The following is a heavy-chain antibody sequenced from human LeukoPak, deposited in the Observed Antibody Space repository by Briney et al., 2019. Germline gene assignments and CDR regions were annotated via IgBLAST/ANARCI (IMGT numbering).Heavy chain of an antibody. V-gene: IGHV3-30*02. J-gene: IGHJ4*02. CDR1: GFTFSDLG. D-gene: IGHD2-8*01. Sequence: TGGSLRLSCAASGFTFSDLGMHWVRQAPGKGLEWVAFIRYDGSTRSYADSVKGRFTISRDNAKNSLYLQMNSLRAEDTAVYYCARESGSYAIDYWGQGTLVTVSS. CDR3: ARESGSYAIDY. CDR2: IRYDGSTR.